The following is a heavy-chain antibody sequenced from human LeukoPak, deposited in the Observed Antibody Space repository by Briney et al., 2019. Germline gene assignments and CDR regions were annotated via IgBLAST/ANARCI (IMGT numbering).Heavy chain of an antibody. D-gene: IGHD6-25*01. CDR1: GFTFSSYA. Sequence: GGSLRLSCAASGFTFSSYAMHWVRQAPGKGLEWVAVISYDGSNKYYADSVRGRFTISRDNSKNTLYLQMNSLRAEDTAVYYCARDGTRYSIGKFFDSWGQGTLVTVSS. CDR2: ISYDGSNK. CDR3: ARDGTRYSIGKFFDS. J-gene: IGHJ4*02. V-gene: IGHV3-30-3*01.